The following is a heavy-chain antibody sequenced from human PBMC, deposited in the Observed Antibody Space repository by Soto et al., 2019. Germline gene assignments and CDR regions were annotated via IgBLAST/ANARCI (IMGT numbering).Heavy chain of an antibody. J-gene: IGHJ4*02. CDR1: GFTFTSYW. CDR2: VKQDGSVT. V-gene: IGHV3-7*01. CDR3: ASQRDLGDYDY. D-gene: IGHD4-17*01. Sequence: GSLRIFCVGPGFTFTSYWMGWVRQAPGKGLEWVANVKQDGSVTYYVDSVRGRFIISRDNAKNSVYLQMSSLTAEDTAVYYCASQRDLGDYDYWGQGILVTVSS.